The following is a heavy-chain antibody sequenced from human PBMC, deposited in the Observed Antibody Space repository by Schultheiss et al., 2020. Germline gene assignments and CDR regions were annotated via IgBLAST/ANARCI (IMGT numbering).Heavy chain of an antibody. Sequence: GGSLRLSCAASGFTFSSYGMHWVRQAPGKGLEWVSYISSSSSAIYYSDSVKGRFTISRDNAKNSLYLQMNSLRAEDTAVYYCARGSGSYDYWGQGTLVTVS. D-gene: IGHD1-26*01. J-gene: IGHJ4*02. CDR2: ISSSSSAI. CDR1: GFTFSSYG. V-gene: IGHV3-48*01. CDR3: ARGSGSYDY.